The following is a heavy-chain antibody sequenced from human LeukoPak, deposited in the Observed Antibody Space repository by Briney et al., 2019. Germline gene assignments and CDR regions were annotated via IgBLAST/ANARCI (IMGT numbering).Heavy chain of an antibody. CDR2: ISYDGSNK. J-gene: IGHJ4*02. CDR1: GFTFGSYA. Sequence: PGGSLRLSCAASGFTFGSYAMHWVRQAPGKGLEWVAVISYDGSNKYYADSVKGRFTISRDNSKNTLYLQMNSLRAEDTAVCYCASVGDLDFDYWGQGTLVTVSS. D-gene: IGHD3-16*01. V-gene: IGHV3-30*04. CDR3: ASVGDLDFDY.